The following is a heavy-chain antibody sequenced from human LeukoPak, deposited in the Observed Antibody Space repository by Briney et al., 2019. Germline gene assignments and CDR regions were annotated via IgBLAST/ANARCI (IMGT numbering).Heavy chain of an antibody. CDR3: ASGTPPEYYDFWSGYGDV. Sequence: SETLSLTCTVSVGSISSYYWSWIRQPPGKGLEWIGYIYYSGSTNYNPSLKSRVTISVDTSKNQFSLKLSSVTAADTAVYYCASGTPPEYYDFWSGYGDVWGKGTTVTVSS. D-gene: IGHD3-3*01. J-gene: IGHJ6*04. CDR1: VGSISSYY. V-gene: IGHV4-59*01. CDR2: IYYSGST.